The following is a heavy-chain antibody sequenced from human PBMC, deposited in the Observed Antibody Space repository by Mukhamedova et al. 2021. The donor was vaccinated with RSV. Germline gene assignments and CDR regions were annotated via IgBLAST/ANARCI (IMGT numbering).Heavy chain of an antibody. CDR2: DPSDSYT. J-gene: IGHJ3*02. V-gene: IGHV5-10-1*01. CDR3: ARFGSFDI. D-gene: IGHD3-16*01. Sequence: DPSDSYTNYSPSFQGHVTISADKSISTAYLQWSSLKASDTAMYYCARFGSFDILGQGTMVTVSS.